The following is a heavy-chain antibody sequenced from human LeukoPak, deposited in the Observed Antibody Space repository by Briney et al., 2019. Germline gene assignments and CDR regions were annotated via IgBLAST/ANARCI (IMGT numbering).Heavy chain of an antibody. Sequence: AETLSLTCTVSGGCVSSSGYYWSWIRQPPGKGLEWIAYIYYSGSTNYNPSLKSRVTISVDTSKNQFSLKMRSVTAADTAVYYCARDPYGMDVWGKGTTVTVSS. V-gene: IGHV4-61*08. CDR1: GGCVSSSGYY. CDR3: ARDPYGMDV. CDR2: IYYSGST. J-gene: IGHJ6*04.